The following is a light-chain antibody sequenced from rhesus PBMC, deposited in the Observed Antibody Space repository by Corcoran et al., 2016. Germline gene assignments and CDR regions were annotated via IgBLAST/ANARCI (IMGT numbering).Light chain of an antibody. CDR3: QQYNDLLLT. J-gene: IGKJ4*01. V-gene: IGKV3-40*03. Sequence: EIVMTQSPATLSLSPGETATLSCRASESVGSYLAWYQQKPGQAPKLLVHSAYFRATGIPDRFSGRGSMTDVTLTISSLEPEDVGVYHCQQYNDLLLTFGGGTKVELK. CDR2: SAY. CDR1: ESVGSY.